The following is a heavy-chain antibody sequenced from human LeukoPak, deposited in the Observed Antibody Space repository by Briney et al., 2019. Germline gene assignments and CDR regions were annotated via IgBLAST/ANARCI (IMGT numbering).Heavy chain of an antibody. J-gene: IGHJ6*03. V-gene: IGHV3-64*01. CDR1: GFTFSSYG. Sequence: GGSPRLSCAASGFTFSSYGLHWVRQAPGKGLEYVSAISRNGSSTNYANSVKGRFTVSRDNAKNTLYLQMGSLRAEDMAVYYCARGRGVVVITYMDVWGKGTTVTISS. CDR3: ARGRGVVVITYMDV. D-gene: IGHD3-22*01. CDR2: ISRNGSST.